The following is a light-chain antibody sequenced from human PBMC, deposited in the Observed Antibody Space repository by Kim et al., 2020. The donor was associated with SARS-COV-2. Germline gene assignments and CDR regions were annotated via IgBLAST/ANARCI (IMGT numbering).Light chain of an antibody. CDR2: DVT. V-gene: IGLV2-8*01. CDR3: SSYAGSNNGV. CDR1: SSDIGSYDY. Sequence: GQSVTISCTGSSSDIGSYDYVSWYQQYPGKAPKLIIYDVTKRPSGVPDRFSGSKSANTASLTVSGLQAEDEVDYYCSSYAGSNNGVFGEGTQLTVL. J-gene: IGLJ2*01.